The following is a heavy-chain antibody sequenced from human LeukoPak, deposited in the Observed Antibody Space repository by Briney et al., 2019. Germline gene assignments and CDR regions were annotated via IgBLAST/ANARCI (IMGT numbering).Heavy chain of an antibody. D-gene: IGHD2-15*01. CDR1: GDSISSSSHY. CDR2: IYYTGRT. V-gene: IGHV4-39*07. Sequence: SETLSLTCTVSGDSISSSSHYWGWIRQSPGKGLEWIGSIYYTGRTYYNPSLKSRVTISVDTSKNQFSLKLSSVTAADTAVYYCARGRYCSGGSCYQQGRGWYFQHWGQGTLVTVSS. J-gene: IGHJ1*01. CDR3: ARGRYCSGGSCYQQGRGWYFQH.